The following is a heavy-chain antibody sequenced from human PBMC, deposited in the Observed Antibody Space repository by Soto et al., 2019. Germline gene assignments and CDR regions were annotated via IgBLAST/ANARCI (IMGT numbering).Heavy chain of an antibody. CDR3: AKHFVNGEIDY. J-gene: IGHJ4*02. D-gene: IGHD3-10*01. V-gene: IGHV3-23*01. CDR1: GFTFSTYA. Sequence: EVQLLESGGGLVQPGGSLRLSCVASGFTFSTYAMSWVRQAPGKGLEWVSIIGSSGGITVYADSVNAHFTISRDNSTNTLYLQMNSLTAEDTAVYYCAKHFVNGEIDYWGQGTLVTVSS. CDR2: IGSSGGIT.